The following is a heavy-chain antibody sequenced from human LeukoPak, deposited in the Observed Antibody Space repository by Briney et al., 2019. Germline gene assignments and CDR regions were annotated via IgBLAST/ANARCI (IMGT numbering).Heavy chain of an antibody. Sequence: SETLSLTCTVSGGSISSYYWSWIRQPPGKGLEWIGYIYYSGSTNYNPSLKSRVTISVDTSKNQFSLKLSPVTAADTAVYYCARKEIYMYYFDYWGQGTLVTVSS. D-gene: IGHD5-24*01. CDR2: IYYSGST. CDR1: GGSISSYY. V-gene: IGHV4-59*01. CDR3: ARKEIYMYYFDY. J-gene: IGHJ4*02.